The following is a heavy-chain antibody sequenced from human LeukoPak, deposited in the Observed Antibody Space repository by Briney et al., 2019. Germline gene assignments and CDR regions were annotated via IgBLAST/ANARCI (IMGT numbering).Heavy chain of an antibody. D-gene: IGHD3-22*01. V-gene: IGHV1-69*05. Sequence: ASVKVSCKASGGTFSSYAISWVRQAPGQGLEWMGGIIPIFGTANYAQKFQGRVTITTDESTSTAYMELSSLRSEDTAVYYCARAYYDSSGYPYYYYYMDVWGNGTTVTVSS. J-gene: IGHJ6*03. CDR2: IIPIFGTA. CDR3: ARAYYDSSGYPYYYYYMDV. CDR1: GGTFSSYA.